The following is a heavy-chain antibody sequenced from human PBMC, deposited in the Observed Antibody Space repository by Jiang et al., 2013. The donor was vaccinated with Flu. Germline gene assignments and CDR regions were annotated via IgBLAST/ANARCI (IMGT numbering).Heavy chain of an antibody. CDR2: GDNT. D-gene: IGHD4-17*01. J-gene: IGHJ5*01. CDR3: ANDVDRDYGTWFES. Sequence: GDNTYYADSVSGRFTTYRDNSKDTVYLQMDSLRVEDSGVYYCANDVDRDYGTWFESWGQGALVIVSS. V-gene: IGHV3-23*01.